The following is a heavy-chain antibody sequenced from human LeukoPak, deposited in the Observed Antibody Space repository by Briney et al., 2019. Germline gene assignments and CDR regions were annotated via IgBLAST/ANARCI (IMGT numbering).Heavy chain of an antibody. D-gene: IGHD3-10*01. J-gene: IGHJ3*02. CDR1: GFTFSSYG. V-gene: IGHV3-30*18. CDR2: ISYDGSNK. CDR3: AKDLRGSNPVDI. Sequence: QPGGSLRLSCAASGFTFSSYGMHWVRQAPGKGLEWVAVISYDGSNKYYADSVKGRFTISRDNSKNTLYLQMNSLRAEDTAVYYCAKDLRGSNPVDIWGQGTMVTVSS.